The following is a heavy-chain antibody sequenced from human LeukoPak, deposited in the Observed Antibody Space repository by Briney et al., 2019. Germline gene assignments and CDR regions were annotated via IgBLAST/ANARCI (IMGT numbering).Heavy chain of an antibody. D-gene: IGHD3-22*01. CDR1: GFIFSDYY. J-gene: IGHJ6*02. CDR3: ARLNMIPYYYGMDV. V-gene: IGHV3-11*01. CDR2: ITTDDDTI. Sequence: GGPLRLSCSASGFIFSDYYMNWFRQAPGKGLEWLSYITTDDDTIYSADSVEGRFTISRDNAKNSLYLQMNSLRAEDTAIYYCARLNMIPYYYGMDVWGQGTTVTVSS.